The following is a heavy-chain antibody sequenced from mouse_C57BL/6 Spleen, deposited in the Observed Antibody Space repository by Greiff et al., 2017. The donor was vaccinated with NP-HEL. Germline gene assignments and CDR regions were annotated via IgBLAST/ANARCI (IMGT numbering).Heavy chain of an antibody. Sequence: VQLQQSGPGLVKPSQSLSLTCSVTGYSITSGYYWNWIRQFPGNKLEWMGYISYDGSNNYNPSLKNRISITRDTSKNQFFLKLNSVTTEDTATYYCASYYDYDGLFDYWGQGTTLTVSS. CDR2: ISYDGSN. V-gene: IGHV3-6*01. D-gene: IGHD2-4*01. CDR1: GYSITSGYY. CDR3: ASYYDYDGLFDY. J-gene: IGHJ2*01.